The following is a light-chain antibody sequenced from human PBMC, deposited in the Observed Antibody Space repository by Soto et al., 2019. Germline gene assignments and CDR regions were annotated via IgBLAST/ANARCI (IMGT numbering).Light chain of an antibody. Sequence: DIQMTQSPSILSASVGYRFTITCRASQSIRSWLAWYQQKPGKAPKLLIYDAYSLESGFPSRFSGRRSGTEFTLTIAGLQPEDFATYYCQQSYSTPTFGQGTTGDIK. V-gene: IGKV1-5*01. CDR2: DAY. J-gene: IGKJ1*01. CDR1: QSIRSW. CDR3: QQSYSTPT.